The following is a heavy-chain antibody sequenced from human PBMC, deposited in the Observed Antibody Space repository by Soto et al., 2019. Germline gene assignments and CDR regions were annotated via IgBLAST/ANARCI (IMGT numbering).Heavy chain of an antibody. D-gene: IGHD2-21*01. CDR3: TIGSWSGEVFDI. J-gene: IGHJ3*02. CDR2: IIPMPGIA. Sequence: QVQLVQSGAEVKKPGSSVKVSCKDSGGTFSTYSMFWVRQAPGQGLEWMGRIIPMPGIANYAQRFQDRVTLTADKSTATAYMELSSLRSDDTALYYCTIGSWSGEVFDIWCQGKMVTVSS. CDR1: GGTFSTYS. V-gene: IGHV1-69*02.